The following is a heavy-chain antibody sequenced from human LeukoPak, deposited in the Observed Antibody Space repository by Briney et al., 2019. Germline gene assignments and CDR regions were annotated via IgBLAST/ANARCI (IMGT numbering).Heavy chain of an antibody. D-gene: IGHD6-13*01. CDR2: IRSNGGTT. Sequence: GGSLRLSCSASGFTFSSYAMHWVRQAPGKGLEYVSAIRSNGGTTYYADSVKGRFTISRDNSKNTLYLQMSSLRVEDTAVYYCARSSSWYYSRYFDYWGQGTLVTVSS. CDR3: ARSSSWYYSRYFDY. CDR1: GFTFSSYA. V-gene: IGHV3-64D*06. J-gene: IGHJ4*02.